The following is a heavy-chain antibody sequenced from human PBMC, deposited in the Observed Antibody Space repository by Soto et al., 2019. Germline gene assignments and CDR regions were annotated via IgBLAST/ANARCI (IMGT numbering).Heavy chain of an antibody. Sequence: QVQLQESGPGLVKPSETLSLTCTVSGGSISSYYWSWIRQPPGKGLEWIGYIYYSGSTNYNPSLKSRVTTAVDTSKSQLSLKLRSVTAADTAVYYCAGGGTGGSSWHHYYCGLDVWGQGTTVTVSS. V-gene: IGHV4-59*01. CDR3: AGGGTGGSSWHHYYCGLDV. CDR2: IYYSGST. D-gene: IGHD6-13*01. J-gene: IGHJ6*02. CDR1: GGSISSYY.